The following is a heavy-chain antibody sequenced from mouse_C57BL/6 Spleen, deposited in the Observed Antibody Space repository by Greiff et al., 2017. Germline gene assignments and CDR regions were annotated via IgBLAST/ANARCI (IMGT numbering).Heavy chain of an antibody. Sequence: QVQLKQSGAELVRPGASVTLTCKASGYTFTDYEMHWVKQPPVHGLEWIGAIDPETGGTAYNQKFKGKAILTADKSSSTAYMELRSLTSEDAAVYYCTIDYGSSYRYARDYWGQGTSVTVSS. J-gene: IGHJ4*01. D-gene: IGHD1-1*01. CDR1: GYTFTDYE. V-gene: IGHV1-15*01. CDR3: TIDYGSSYRYARDY. CDR2: IDPETGGT.